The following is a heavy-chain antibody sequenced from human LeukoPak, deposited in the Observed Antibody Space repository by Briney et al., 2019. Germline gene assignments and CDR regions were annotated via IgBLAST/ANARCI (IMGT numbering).Heavy chain of an antibody. V-gene: IGHV3-7*01. CDR2: IKQDGSEK. D-gene: IGHD2-2*01. Sequence: WVANIKQDGSEKYYVDSVKGRFTISRDNAMNSLYLQLNSLGAEDTAVYYCARDRIVVPAAHYFDYWGQGTLVTVSS. J-gene: IGHJ4*02. CDR3: ARDRIVVPAAHYFDY.